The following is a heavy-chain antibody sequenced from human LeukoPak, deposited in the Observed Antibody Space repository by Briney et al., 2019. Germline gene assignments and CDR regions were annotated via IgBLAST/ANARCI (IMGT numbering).Heavy chain of an antibody. CDR3: ARQGKVGGYSYGIDY. J-gene: IGHJ4*02. D-gene: IGHD5-18*01. Sequence: SETLSLTCTVSGGSISSSSYYWGWIRQPPGKGLEWIGGIYYSGSTYYNPSLKSRVTISVDTSENQFSLKLSSVTAADTAVYYCARQGKVGGYSYGIDYWGQGTLVTVSS. CDR2: IYYSGST. CDR1: GGSISSSSYY. V-gene: IGHV4-39*01.